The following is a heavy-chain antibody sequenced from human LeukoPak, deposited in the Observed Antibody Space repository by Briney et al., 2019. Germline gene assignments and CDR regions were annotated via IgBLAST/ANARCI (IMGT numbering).Heavy chain of an antibody. CDR1: GGSISSGGYS. CDR2: IYYSGST. Sequence: PSETLSLTCAVSGGSISSGGYSWSWIRQPPGKGLEWIGSIYYSGSTYYNPSLKSRVTISVDTSKNQFSLKLSSVTAADTAVYYCARLSIAARPRRFYYFDYWGQGTLVTVSS. D-gene: IGHD6-6*01. J-gene: IGHJ4*02. CDR3: ARLSIAARPRRFYYFDY. V-gene: IGHV4-30-2*03.